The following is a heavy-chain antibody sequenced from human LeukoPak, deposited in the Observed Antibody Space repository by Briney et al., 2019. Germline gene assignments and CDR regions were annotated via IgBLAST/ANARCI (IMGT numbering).Heavy chain of an antibody. D-gene: IGHD6-19*01. CDR2: IKQDGSEK. CDR3: ASSGWYPYYFDY. J-gene: IGHJ4*02. V-gene: IGHV3-7*01. CDR1: GFTISSYW. Sequence: PGGSLRLSCAASGFTISSYWLSWVRQAPGKGQEWVANIKQDGSEKYYVDSVKGRFTISRDNAKNSLYLQMNSLRAEDTAVYYCASSGWYPYYFDYWGQGTLVTVSS.